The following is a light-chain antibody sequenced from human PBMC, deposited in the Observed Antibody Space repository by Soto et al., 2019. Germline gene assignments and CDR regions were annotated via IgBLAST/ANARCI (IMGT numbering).Light chain of an antibody. Sequence: EIVLTQSPGTLSLSPVERGTLSCRASQSLASSHLAWYQQKPGQAPRLLIYGASSRATGIPVRFSGSVSGTDFILTISRLEPEDFAVYYCQQYDNSPWTFGQGTKVENK. CDR1: QSLASSH. J-gene: IGKJ1*01. CDR2: GAS. V-gene: IGKV3-20*01. CDR3: QQYDNSPWT.